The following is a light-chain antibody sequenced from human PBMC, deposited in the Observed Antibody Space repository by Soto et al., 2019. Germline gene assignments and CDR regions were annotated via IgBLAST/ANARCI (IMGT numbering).Light chain of an antibody. Sequence: ETVLTQSPGTLPLSPGERATLSCRASQSVSSSYLAWYQQKPGQAPRLLIYGVSIRATGIPVRFSGSGSGTDFTLSISRLEPEDFAVYYCQQYGSSPWTFGQGTKV. V-gene: IGKV3-20*01. CDR3: QQYGSSPWT. J-gene: IGKJ1*01. CDR1: QSVSSSY. CDR2: GVS.